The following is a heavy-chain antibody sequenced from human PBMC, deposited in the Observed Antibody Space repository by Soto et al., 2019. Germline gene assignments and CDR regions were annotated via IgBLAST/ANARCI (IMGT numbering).Heavy chain of an antibody. Sequence: QVQLVQSGAEVKKPGSSVKVSCKASGDAFTNYIFDWVRQAPGQGLEWMGGIIPMFGTPKYAQTFQDRVTISGDVPTGTAYLELTSLRFDDTAVYYCARGRDHPPVGLYFDSWGEGTRVTVSS. V-gene: IGHV1-69*01. D-gene: IGHD1-26*01. CDR3: ARGRDHPPVGLYFDS. CDR2: IIPMFGTP. J-gene: IGHJ4*02. CDR1: GDAFTNYI.